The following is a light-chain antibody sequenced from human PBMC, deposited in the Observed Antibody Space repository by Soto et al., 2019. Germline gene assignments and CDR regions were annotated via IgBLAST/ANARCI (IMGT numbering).Light chain of an antibody. V-gene: IGLV2-8*01. Sequence: QSALTQPPSASGSPGQSVTISCTGTSSDVGGYNYVSWYQQHPGKAPKLMIYEVSKRPSGVPDRFSGSKSGNTASLTVSGLQAEDEADYYCSSYAGSNSFEFGGGTKVTVL. CDR2: EVS. CDR1: SSDVGGYNY. CDR3: SSYAGSNSFE. J-gene: IGLJ3*02.